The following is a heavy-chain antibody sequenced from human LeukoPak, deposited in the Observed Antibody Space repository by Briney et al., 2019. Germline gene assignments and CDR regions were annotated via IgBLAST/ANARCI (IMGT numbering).Heavy chain of an antibody. CDR2: ISYDGSNK. CDR3: AKDGKKWQEPLES. V-gene: IGHV3-30*18. CDR1: GFTFSSYG. Sequence: GGSLRLSCAASGFTFSSYGMHWVRPAPCKGLEWVAVISYDGSNKFYPDSVKGRFTISRDNSNLYLQMNSLRAEDTAVYYCAKDGKKWQEPLESWGQGTLVIVSS. D-gene: IGHD1-14*01. J-gene: IGHJ4*02.